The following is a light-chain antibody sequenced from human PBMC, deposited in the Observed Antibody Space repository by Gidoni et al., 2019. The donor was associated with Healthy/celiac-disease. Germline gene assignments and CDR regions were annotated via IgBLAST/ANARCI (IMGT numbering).Light chain of an antibody. CDR1: SSDVGGYNY. CDR3: SSYAGSNNFNVV. J-gene: IGLJ2*01. Sequence: QSALTQPPPASGSPGQSVPIPCTGTSSDVGGYNYVSWYQQHPGKAPKLMIYEVSKRPSGVPDRFSGSKSGNTASLTVSGLQAEDEADYYCSSYAGSNNFNVVFGGGTKLTVL. CDR2: EVS. V-gene: IGLV2-8*01.